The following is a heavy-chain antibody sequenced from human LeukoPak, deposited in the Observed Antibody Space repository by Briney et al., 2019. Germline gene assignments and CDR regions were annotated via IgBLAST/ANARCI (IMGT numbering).Heavy chain of an antibody. CDR1: GVSLSSYG. CDR3: AATGLGVAHWIDS. D-gene: IGHD2-15*01. Sequence: GGSLRLSCLVSGVSLSSYGMHWVRQAPGKGLEWLAWLPYDGSYNLTAASLKGRFAISKDISTNTLYLDMDSLTAEDTAVYYCAATGLGVAHWIDSWGQGTLVTVSS. CDR2: LPYDGSYN. J-gene: IGHJ5*01. V-gene: IGHV3-30*02.